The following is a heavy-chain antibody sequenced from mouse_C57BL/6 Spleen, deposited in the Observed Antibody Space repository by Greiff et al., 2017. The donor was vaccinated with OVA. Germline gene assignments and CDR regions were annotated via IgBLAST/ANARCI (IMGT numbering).Heavy chain of an antibody. J-gene: IGHJ4*01. CDR2: IYPGSGST. D-gene: IGHD4-1*01. Sequence: VQLQQPGAELVKPGASVKMSCKASGYTFTSYWITWVKQRPGQGLEWIGDIYPGSGSTNYNEKFKSKATLTVDTSSSTAYMQLSSLTSEDSAVYYCARVLGRDYYAMDYWGQGTSVTVSS. CDR3: ARVLGRDYYAMDY. CDR1: GYTFTSYW. V-gene: IGHV1-55*01.